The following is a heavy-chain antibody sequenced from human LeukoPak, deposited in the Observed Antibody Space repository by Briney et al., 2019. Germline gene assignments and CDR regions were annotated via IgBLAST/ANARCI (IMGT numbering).Heavy chain of an antibody. CDR3: ARQSYDSSGYYGNDAFDI. CDR1: GYSFTSYW. J-gene: IGHJ3*02. Sequence: GESLKISCKGSGYSFTSYWIGWVRQMPGKGLEWMGIIYPGDSDTRYSPSFQGQVTISADKSISTAYLQWSSLKASDTAMYYCARQSYDSSGYYGNDAFDIWGQGTTVTVSS. CDR2: IYPGDSDT. D-gene: IGHD3-22*01. V-gene: IGHV5-51*01.